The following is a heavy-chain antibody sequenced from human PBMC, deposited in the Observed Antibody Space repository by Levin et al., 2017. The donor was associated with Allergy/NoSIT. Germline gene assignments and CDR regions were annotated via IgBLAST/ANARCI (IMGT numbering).Heavy chain of an antibody. J-gene: IGHJ6*02. CDR3: ARDDDDANSGYYYYGMDV. Sequence: GESLKISCAASGFTFSSYAMHWVRQAPGKGLEWVAVISYDGSNKYYADSVKGRFTISRDNSKNTLYLQMNSLRAEDTAVYYCARDDDDANSGYYYYGMDVWGQGTTVTVSS. V-gene: IGHV3-30-3*01. D-gene: IGHD6-19*01. CDR2: ISYDGSNK. CDR1: GFTFSSYA.